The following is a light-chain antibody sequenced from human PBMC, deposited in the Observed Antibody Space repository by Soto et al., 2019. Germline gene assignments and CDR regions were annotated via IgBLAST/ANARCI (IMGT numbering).Light chain of an antibody. Sequence: QSVLAQPASVSGSPGQSITISCTGTSSDVGGYNYVSWYQQHPGNAPRLMIYEVNNRPSGVPNRFSGSKSGNTASLTIPGLQAEDEADYYCSSKTSSRTPFVFGTGTKVTVL. J-gene: IGLJ1*01. CDR3: SSKTSSRTPFV. V-gene: IGLV2-14*01. CDR2: EVN. CDR1: SSDVGGYNY.